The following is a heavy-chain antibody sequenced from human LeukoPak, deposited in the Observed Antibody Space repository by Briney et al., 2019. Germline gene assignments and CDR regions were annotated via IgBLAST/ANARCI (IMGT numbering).Heavy chain of an antibody. D-gene: IGHD6-13*01. V-gene: IGHV3-7*01. CDR2: IRQDGGEK. CDR3: ARDGTAAGLYFDL. CDR1: GLTFSTSG. Sequence: GGSLRLSCTASGLTFSTSGFNWVRQAPGKGLEWVASIRQDGGEKSYVDSVKGRFTISRDNTKNSLYLQINSLRAEDTAVYYCARDGTAAGLYFDLWGQGTLVTVSS. J-gene: IGHJ4*01.